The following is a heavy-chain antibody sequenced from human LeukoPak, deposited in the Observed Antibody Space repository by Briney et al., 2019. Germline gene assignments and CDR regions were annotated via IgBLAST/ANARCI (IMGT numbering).Heavy chain of an antibody. CDR1: GGSISSGSYY. J-gene: IGHJ4*02. V-gene: IGHV4-61*02. CDR3: ARESITMVRGVIITTPTFFDY. D-gene: IGHD3-10*01. Sequence: PSETLSLTCTVSGGSISSGSYYWSWIRQPAGKGLEWIGRIYTSGSTNYNPSLKSRVTISVDTSKNQFSLKLSSVTAADTAVYYCARESITMVRGVIITTPTFFDYWGQGTLVTVSS. CDR2: IYTSGST.